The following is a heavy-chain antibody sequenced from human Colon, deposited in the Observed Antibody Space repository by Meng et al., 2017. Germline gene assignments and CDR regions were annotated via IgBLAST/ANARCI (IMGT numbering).Heavy chain of an antibody. V-gene: IGHV1-2*02. D-gene: IGHD2-15*01. CDR3: ARSTPSLDY. CDR2: IVPNSGDT. J-gene: IGHJ4*02. Sequence: QVRLLQSGTEVKRPGASVKVSCKASGYTFSDCYIHWVRQAPGQGLEWMGWIVPNSGDTNYAQKFQGRVTMTRDTSISTTYMELSRLTSDDTAVYYCARSTPSLDYWGQGTLVTVSS. CDR1: GYTFSDCY.